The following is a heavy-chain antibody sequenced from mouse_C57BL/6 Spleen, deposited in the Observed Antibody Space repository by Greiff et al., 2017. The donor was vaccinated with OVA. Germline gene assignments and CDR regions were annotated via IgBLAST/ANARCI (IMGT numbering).Heavy chain of an antibody. D-gene: IGHD2-5*01. CDR3: ARKDYSNYVDY. Sequence: QQSCKASGYTFTSYWMDWVKQRPGHGLEWIGNIYPSDSETHYNQKFKDKATLTVDKSSSTAYMQRSSLTSEDSAVYYCARKDYSNYVDYWGQGTTLTVSS. CDR2: IYPSDSET. CDR1: GYTFTSYW. V-gene: IGHV1-61*01. J-gene: IGHJ2*01.